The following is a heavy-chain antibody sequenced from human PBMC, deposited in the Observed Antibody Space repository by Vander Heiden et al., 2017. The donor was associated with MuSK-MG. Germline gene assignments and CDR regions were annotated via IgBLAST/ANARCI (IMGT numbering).Heavy chain of an antibody. CDR1: GGSISSSNW. CDR2: IYHSGST. J-gene: IGHJ4*02. D-gene: IGHD3-3*01. Sequence: SGPGLVKPSGTLSLTCAVSGGSISSSNWWSWVRQPPGKGLEWIGEIYHSGSTNYNLSLKSRVTISVDKSKNQFSLKLSSVTAADTAVYYCARYHTPDDDFWSGYYRYLDYWGQGTLGNVAS. V-gene: IGHV4-4*02. CDR3: ARYHTPDDDFWSGYYRYLDY.